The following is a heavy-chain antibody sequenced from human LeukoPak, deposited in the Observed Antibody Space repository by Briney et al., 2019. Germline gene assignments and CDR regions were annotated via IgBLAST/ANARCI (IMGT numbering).Heavy chain of an antibody. CDR2: ISAYNGNT. Sequence: ASVKVSCKASGYTFTSYGISWVGQAPGQGLEWMGWISAYNGNTNYAQKLQGRVTMTTDTSTSTAYMELRSLRSDDTAVYYCAQAAHSGSYKHWGQGTLVTVSS. V-gene: IGHV1-18*01. D-gene: IGHD1-26*01. CDR3: AQAAHSGSYKH. CDR1: GYTFTSYG. J-gene: IGHJ1*01.